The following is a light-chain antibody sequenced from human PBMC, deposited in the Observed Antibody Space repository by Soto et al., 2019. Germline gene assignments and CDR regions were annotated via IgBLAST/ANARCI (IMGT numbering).Light chain of an antibody. CDR2: WAS. V-gene: IGKV4-1*01. CDR3: QQYESTPPT. Sequence: DIVMTQSPDSLAVSLGERATINRKSSQSVLYSSNNKNYLAWYQQRPGQPPKLLIYWASTRESGVPDRFSASGSGTDFTLTITSLQAEDVAVYYCQQYESTPPTFGQGTKLEIK. CDR1: QSVLYSSNNKNY. J-gene: IGKJ2*01.